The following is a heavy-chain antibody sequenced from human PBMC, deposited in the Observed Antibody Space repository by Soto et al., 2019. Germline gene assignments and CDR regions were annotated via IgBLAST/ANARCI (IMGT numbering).Heavy chain of an antibody. CDR3: AREGYSSSWYGYYYYGMDV. CDR2: IIPIFGTA. V-gene: IGHV1-69*13. D-gene: IGHD6-13*01. J-gene: IGHJ6*02. CDR1: GGTFSSYA. Sequence: VASVKVSCKASGGTFSSYAISWVRQAPGQGLEWMGGIIPIFGTANYAQKFQGRVTITADESTSTAYMELSSLRSEDTAVYYCAREGYSSSWYGYYYYGMDVWGQGTTVTVSS.